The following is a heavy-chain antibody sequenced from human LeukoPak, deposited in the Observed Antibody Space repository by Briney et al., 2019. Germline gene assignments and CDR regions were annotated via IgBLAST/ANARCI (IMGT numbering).Heavy chain of an antibody. J-gene: IGHJ6*02. CDR2: INHSGSP. CDR1: GGSFSGYY. Sequence: PSETLSLTCAVYGGSFSGYYWSWIRQPPGKGLEWIGEINHSGSPNYNPSLKSRVTISVDTSKNQFSLKLSSVTAADTAVYYCARVSGRREYSSSHYYYYGMDVWGQGTTVTVSS. D-gene: IGHD6-13*01. V-gene: IGHV4-34*01. CDR3: ARVSGRREYSSSHYYYYGMDV.